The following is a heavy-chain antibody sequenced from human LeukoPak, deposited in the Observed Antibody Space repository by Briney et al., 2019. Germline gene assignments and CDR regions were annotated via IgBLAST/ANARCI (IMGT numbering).Heavy chain of an antibody. CDR2: IYYSGST. D-gene: IGHD3-10*01. V-gene: IGHV4-59*01. CDR3: ARDRITMVRGALRYYGMDV. CDR1: GGSINNYY. J-gene: IGHJ6*02. Sequence: SETLSLTCTVSGGSINNYYWRWIRQPPGKGLEWIGYIYYSGSTNYNTSLKSRVTISVDTSNIPFSLKLNSVTAADTAVYYCARDRITMVRGALRYYGMDVWGQGTTVTVSS.